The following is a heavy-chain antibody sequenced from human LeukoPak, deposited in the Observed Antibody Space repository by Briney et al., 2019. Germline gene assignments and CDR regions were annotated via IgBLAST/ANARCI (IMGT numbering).Heavy chain of an antibody. CDR1: GFIFSNYA. Sequence: GASLRLSCAASGFIFSNYAMYWVPQAPGKGLEWVSAISGRSNNTYYADSVKGRFTISRDSSKNTLYLQMNSLRADDTAVYYCAKWGDYDVLTGYYVSDFWGQGTLVTVSS. CDR3: AKWGDYDVLTGYYVSDF. J-gene: IGHJ4*02. V-gene: IGHV3-23*01. CDR2: ISGRSNNT. D-gene: IGHD3-9*01.